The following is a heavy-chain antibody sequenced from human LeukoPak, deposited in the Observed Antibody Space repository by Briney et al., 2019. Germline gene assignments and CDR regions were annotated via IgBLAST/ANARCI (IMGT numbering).Heavy chain of an antibody. CDR2: ISWNSGSI. J-gene: IGHJ4*02. CDR1: GFTFDDYA. D-gene: IGHD3-10*01. CDR3: AKDQYGSGSYSGIDY. Sequence: GGSLRLSCAASGFTFDDYAMHWVRQTPGKGLEWVSGISWNSGSIGYADSVKGRFTISRDNAKNSLYLQMNSLRAEDTALYYCAKDQYGSGSYSGIDYWGQGTLVTVSS. V-gene: IGHV3-9*01.